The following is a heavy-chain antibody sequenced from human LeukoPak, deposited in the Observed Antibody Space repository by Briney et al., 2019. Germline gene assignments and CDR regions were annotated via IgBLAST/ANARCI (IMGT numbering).Heavy chain of an antibody. V-gene: IGHV3-66*02. CDR2: IYSGGST. Sequence: GGSLRLSCAASGFTVSSSYMSWVRQAPGKGLEWVSVIYSGGSTYYADSVKGRFTISRDNSKNTLYLQMNSLRAEDTAVYYCARDRQHYYDSSGYYTGVYFDYWGQGTLVTVSS. CDR1: GFTVSSSY. D-gene: IGHD3-22*01. CDR3: ARDRQHYYDSSGYYTGVYFDY. J-gene: IGHJ4*02.